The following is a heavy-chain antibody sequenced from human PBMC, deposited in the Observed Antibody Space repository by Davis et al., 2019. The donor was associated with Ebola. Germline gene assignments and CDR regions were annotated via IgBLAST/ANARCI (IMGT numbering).Heavy chain of an antibody. J-gene: IGHJ4*02. CDR2: ISSTSNYV. CDR1: GFTFSGYD. CDR3: AKDHRFIVAAVTGLDY. Sequence: GGSLRLSCTVSGFTFSGYDMNWVRQAPGKGLEWVSSISSTSNYVYYADSVKGRFTISRDNSKNTVYLQMDSLRAEDTAVYFCAKDHRFIVAAVTGLDYWGQGTPVTVSS. V-gene: IGHV3-21*06. D-gene: IGHD5-12*01.